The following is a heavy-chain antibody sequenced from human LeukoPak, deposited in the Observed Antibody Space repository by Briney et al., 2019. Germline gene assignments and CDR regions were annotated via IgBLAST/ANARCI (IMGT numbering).Heavy chain of an antibody. CDR1: GGSFSGYY. CDR2: INHSGST. J-gene: IGHJ4*02. Sequence: PSETLSLTCAVYGGSFSGYYWSWIRQPPGKGLEWIGEINHSGSTNYNPSLRSRVTISVDTSKNQFSLKLSSVTAADTAVYYCARSIVVSSDYFDYWGQGTLVTVSS. D-gene: IGHD3-22*01. V-gene: IGHV4-34*01. CDR3: ARSIVVSSDYFDY.